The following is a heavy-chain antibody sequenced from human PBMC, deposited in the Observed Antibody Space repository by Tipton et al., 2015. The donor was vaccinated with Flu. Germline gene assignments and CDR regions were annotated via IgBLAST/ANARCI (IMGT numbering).Heavy chain of an antibody. CDR1: GFTFNSNS. D-gene: IGHD3-10*01. Sequence: SLRLSCAASGFTFNSNSMNWVRQAPGMGLEWVSSISSTGNSIHYSESVKGRFTISRDNAKNSLYLQLNSLRAEDTAIYYCTRDKSGAFSDSWGQGTLVSVSS. CDR3: TRDKSGAFSDS. V-gene: IGHV3-21*01. J-gene: IGHJ4*02. CDR2: ISSTGNSI.